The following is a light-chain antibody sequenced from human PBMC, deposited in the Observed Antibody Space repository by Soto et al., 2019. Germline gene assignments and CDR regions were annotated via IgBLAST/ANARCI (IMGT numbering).Light chain of an antibody. Sequence: DIQLTQSPSFLSASVGDRVTITCRASQGISSYLAWYQQKPGKAPKLLIYAASTLQSGVPSRFSRSGSGTEFTLTISSLQPEDFATYYCQQLNSYALTFGGGTKVEIK. CDR1: QGISSY. J-gene: IGKJ4*01. V-gene: IGKV1-9*01. CDR3: QQLNSYALT. CDR2: AAS.